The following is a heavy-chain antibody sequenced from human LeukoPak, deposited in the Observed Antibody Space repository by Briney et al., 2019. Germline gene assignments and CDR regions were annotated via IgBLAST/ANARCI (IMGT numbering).Heavy chain of an antibody. CDR3: AKDGSYGFTESGYFDY. V-gene: IGHV3-30*18. CDR2: ISYDGSNK. CDR1: GFTFSSYG. D-gene: IGHD5-18*01. Sequence: GRSLRLSCAASGFTFSSYGMHWVRQAPGKGLEWVAVISYDGSNKYYADSVKGRFTISRDNSKNTLYLQMNSLRAEDTAVYYCAKDGSYGFTESGYFDYWGQGTLVTVSS. J-gene: IGHJ4*02.